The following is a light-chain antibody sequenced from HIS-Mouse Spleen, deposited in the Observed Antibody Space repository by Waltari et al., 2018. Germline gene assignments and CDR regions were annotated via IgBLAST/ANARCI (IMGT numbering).Light chain of an antibody. J-gene: IGLJ2*01. V-gene: IGLV3-19*01. CDR3: NSRDSSGNLV. CDR1: SLRSYY. CDR2: GKN. Sequence: SSELTQDPAVSVALGQTVRITCQGDSLRSYYASWYQHKPGQAPVLVIYGKNNRPPGIPDRFSGSSSGNTASLTITGAQAEDEADYYCNSRDSSGNLVFGGGTKLTVL.